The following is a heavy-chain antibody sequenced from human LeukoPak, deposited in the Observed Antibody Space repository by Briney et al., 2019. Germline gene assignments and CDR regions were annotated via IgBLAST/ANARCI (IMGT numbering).Heavy chain of an antibody. J-gene: IGHJ4*02. CDR3: ARGRPYSGGYHLDY. V-gene: IGHV4-31*03. CDR2: IYYSGST. Sequence: PSQTLSLTCTVSGGSISSGGYYWSWIRQHPGKGLEGIGYIYYSGSTYYNPSLKSRVTMSVDTSKNQFFLKLNSVTAAGTAVYYCARGRPYSGGYHLDYWGQGTLVTVSS. CDR1: GGSISSGGYY. D-gene: IGHD1-26*01.